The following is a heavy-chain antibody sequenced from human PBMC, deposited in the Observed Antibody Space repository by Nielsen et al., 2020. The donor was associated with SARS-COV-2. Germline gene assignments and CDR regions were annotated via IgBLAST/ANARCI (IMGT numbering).Heavy chain of an antibody. V-gene: IGHV1-2*06. D-gene: IGHD3-22*01. CDR2: INPNTADT. Sequence: ASVKVSCKASGYIFTAYYIHWVRQAPGQGLEWMGRINPNTADTDYAQKFQGRVTMTGDTSISTVYMELRSLRSDDTAVYYCARDLSPTYYYDSSGHRKDYWGQGTLVTVSS. J-gene: IGHJ4*02. CDR1: GYIFTAYY. CDR3: ARDLSPTYYYDSSGHRKDY.